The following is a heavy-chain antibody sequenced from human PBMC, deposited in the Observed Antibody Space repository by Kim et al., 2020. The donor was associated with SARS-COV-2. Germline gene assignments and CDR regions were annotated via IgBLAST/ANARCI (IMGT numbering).Heavy chain of an antibody. J-gene: IGHJ4*02. Sequence: VKGRFTISRDNAKNSLYLQMNSLRAEDTALYYCAKVRAAAGTRGENYFDYWGQGTLVTVSS. V-gene: IGHV3-9*01. CDR3: AKVRAAAGTRGENYFDY. D-gene: IGHD6-13*01.